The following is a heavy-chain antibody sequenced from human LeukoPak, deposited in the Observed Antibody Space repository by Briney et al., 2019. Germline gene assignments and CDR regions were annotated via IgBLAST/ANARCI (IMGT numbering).Heavy chain of an antibody. Sequence: SETPSLTCTVSGGSVSSGSYYWSWIRQPPGKGLEWIGYIYYSGSTNYNPSLKSRVTTSVDTSKNQFSLKLSSVTAADTAVYYCARSSLLWFGELFSWGQGTLVTVSS. J-gene: IGHJ4*02. V-gene: IGHV4-61*01. CDR3: ARSSLLWFGELFS. CDR1: GGSVSSGSYY. D-gene: IGHD3-10*01. CDR2: IYYSGST.